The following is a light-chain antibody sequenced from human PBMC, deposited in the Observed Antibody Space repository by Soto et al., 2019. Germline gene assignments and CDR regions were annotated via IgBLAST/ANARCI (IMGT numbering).Light chain of an antibody. CDR3: QQYGNSPRT. Sequence: EIGLTQSPGTLSLSPGERATLSCRAIQSVNNNFLAWHQQKPGQAPRLLIYGASSRATGIPDRFSGSGSGTDSTLTISRLEPEDFAVYYCQQYGNSPRTFGQGTKMEVK. V-gene: IGKV3-20*01. CDR1: QSVNNNF. CDR2: GAS. J-gene: IGKJ1*01.